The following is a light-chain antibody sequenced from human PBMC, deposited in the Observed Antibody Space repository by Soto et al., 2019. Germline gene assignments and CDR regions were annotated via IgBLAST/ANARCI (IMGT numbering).Light chain of an antibody. V-gene: IGLV6-57*04. CDR2: ENN. Sequence: NFMLTQPHSVSESPGKTVTISCTRSSGSVASNHVQWYQQRPGSAPTTLIYENNQRPSGVPDRFSGSVDSSSNSASLTISGLKTEDVADYYCQSYDSNNVVFGGGTKVTVL. CDR1: SGSVASNH. J-gene: IGLJ3*02. CDR3: QSYDSNNVV.